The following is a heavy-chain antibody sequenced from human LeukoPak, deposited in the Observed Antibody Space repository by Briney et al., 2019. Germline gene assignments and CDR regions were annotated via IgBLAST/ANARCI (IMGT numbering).Heavy chain of an antibody. V-gene: IGHV4-59*01. Sequence: PSETLTPPCSVSGSSLPANYSSWFRRPPGKGLECIGWIYYTGVTNYTPSLTSRVTLSQATSHNQFSLSLTSVTAPGTAAYYSGKYFDVPPYRRYIDVWGKGTTVTVSS. CDR1: GSSLPANY. CDR3: GKYFDVPPYRRYIDV. D-gene: IGHD3-9*01. CDR2: IYYTGVT. J-gene: IGHJ6*03.